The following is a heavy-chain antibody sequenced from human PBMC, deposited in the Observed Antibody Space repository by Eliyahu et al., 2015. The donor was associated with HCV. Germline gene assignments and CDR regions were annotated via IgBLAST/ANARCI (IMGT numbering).Heavy chain of an antibody. D-gene: IGHD2-8*01. Sequence: QVQLVESGGGVVQPGRSLRPSCAASGFIFNNHGMNWVRHPPGPGLGGGAVTWYDGTKAYYANSVRGRFTISRDNTKRTVYLEMNSLRAEDTAIYYCARDKSLIHPHDGFDAWGQGTMVTVSS. CDR2: TWYDGTKA. J-gene: IGHJ3*01. CDR1: GFIFNNHG. V-gene: IGHV3-33*08. CDR3: ARDKSLIHPHDGFDA.